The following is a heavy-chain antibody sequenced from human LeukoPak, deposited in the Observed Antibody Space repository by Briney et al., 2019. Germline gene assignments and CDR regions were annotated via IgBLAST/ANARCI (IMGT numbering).Heavy chain of an antibody. J-gene: IGHJ4*02. CDR3: ARVQRGIAVALDY. D-gene: IGHD6-19*01. CDR2: ISTTGSSI. V-gene: IGHV3-48*03. Sequence: GGSLRLSCAASGFTFSSYEMDWVRQAPGKGLEWVSYISTTGSSIYYADSVKGRFTISRDNVKNLLYLQMNSLRAEDTAVYYCARVQRGIAVALDYWGQGTLATVSS. CDR1: GFTFSSYE.